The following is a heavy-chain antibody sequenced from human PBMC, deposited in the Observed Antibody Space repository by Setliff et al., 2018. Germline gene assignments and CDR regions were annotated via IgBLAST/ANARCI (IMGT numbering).Heavy chain of an antibody. V-gene: IGHV1-69*06. CDR1: GGNFSSYA. Sequence: GSSVKVSSKASGGNFSSYAISWVRQAPGQGLEWMGRIIHIFGTANYAQKFQGRVTITADKSTSTAHMELGSLGSEYTAVYYCAREKGPAAHWNWFDPWGQGTLVTVSS. CDR2: IIHIFGTA. J-gene: IGHJ5*02. CDR3: AREKGPAAHWNWFDP. D-gene: IGHD2-2*01.